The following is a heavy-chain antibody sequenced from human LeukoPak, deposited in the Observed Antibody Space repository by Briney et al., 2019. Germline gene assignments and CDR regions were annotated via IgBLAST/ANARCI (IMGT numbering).Heavy chain of an antibody. CDR1: GGSISSNSYY. V-gene: IGHV4-39*01. D-gene: IGHD3-10*01. Sequence: SETLSLTCAVSGGSISSNSYYWGWIRQPPGKGLEWIGSIYYSGSTYYNPSLKSRVTISVDTSKNQFSLKLSSVTAADTAVYCARTRYYYNSRSYGAPYYFDYWGQGTLVTVSS. J-gene: IGHJ4*02. CDR2: IYYSGST. CDR3: ARTRYYYNSRSYGAPYYFDY.